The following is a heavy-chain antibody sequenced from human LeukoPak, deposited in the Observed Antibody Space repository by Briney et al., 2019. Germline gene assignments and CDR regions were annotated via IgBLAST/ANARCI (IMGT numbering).Heavy chain of an antibody. V-gene: IGHV3-23*01. J-gene: IGHJ5*02. CDR3: AKDLVIPRWGLDRRNNWFDP. D-gene: IGHD3-9*01. CDR2: ISGSGGST. CDR1: GFTFSSYA. Sequence: GGSLRLSCAASGFTFSSYAMSWVRQAPGKGLEWVSAISGSGGSTDYADSVKGRFNISRDNSKNTLYLQMNNLRAEDTAVYYCAKDLVIPRWGLDRRNNWFDPWGQGTLVTVSS.